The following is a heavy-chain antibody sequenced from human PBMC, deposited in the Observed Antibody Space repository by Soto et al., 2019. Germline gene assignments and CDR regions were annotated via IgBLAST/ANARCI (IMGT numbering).Heavy chain of an antibody. J-gene: IGHJ4*02. Sequence: SETLSLTCAVSGYSISSGYYWGWIRQPPGKGLEWIGSVYNAGITYYSPSLKSRVTVSVDTSKNQFSLRLSSVAAADTAVYYCARQSKNSGRYFDNWGQGTLVTVSS. CDR1: GYSISSGYY. V-gene: IGHV4-38-2*01. D-gene: IGHD3-10*01. CDR2: VYNAGIT. CDR3: ARQSKNSGRYFDN.